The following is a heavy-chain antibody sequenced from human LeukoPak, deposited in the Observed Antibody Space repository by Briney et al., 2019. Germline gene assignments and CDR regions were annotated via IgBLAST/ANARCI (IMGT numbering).Heavy chain of an antibody. J-gene: IGHJ6*03. CDR3: ARAGIAADSILPDYYYMDV. V-gene: IGHV3-7*01. D-gene: IGHD6-13*01. CDR2: INQDGSEK. CDR1: GFTFSSYW. Sequence: GGSLRLSCAASGFTFSSYWMSWVRQAPGKGLEWVANINQDGSEKYYVDSVKGRFTISRDNAKNSLYLQMNSLRAEDTAVYYCARAGIAADSILPDYYYMDVWGKGTTVTISS.